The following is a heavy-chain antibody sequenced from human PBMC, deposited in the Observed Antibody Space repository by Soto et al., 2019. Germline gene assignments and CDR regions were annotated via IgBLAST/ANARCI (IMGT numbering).Heavy chain of an antibody. J-gene: IGHJ6*02. CDR1: GYTFTNFG. CDR2: IIAYSGNT. CDR3: AAVVTAGMDV. Sequence: GASVKVSCKASGYTFTNFGISWVRQAPGQGLEWMGWIIAYSGNTNYAQNFQGRVTITTDMSTSTAYMELSSLRSEDTAVYYCAAVVTAGMDVWGQGTTVTVSS. D-gene: IGHD6-6*01. V-gene: IGHV1-18*01.